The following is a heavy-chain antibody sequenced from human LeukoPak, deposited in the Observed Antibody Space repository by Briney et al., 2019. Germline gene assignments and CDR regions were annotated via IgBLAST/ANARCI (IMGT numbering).Heavy chain of an antibody. Sequence: GESLKISCKGSGYSFTSYWIAWVRQMPGKGLEWMGIIYPGDSDTRYSPSFQGQVTISADKSISTAYLQWSSLKASDTAMYYCARWGAVATLSYYYYYGMDVWGQGTTVTVSS. V-gene: IGHV5-51*01. CDR3: ARWGAVATLSYYYYYGMDV. CDR1: GYSFTSYW. J-gene: IGHJ6*02. D-gene: IGHD5-12*01. CDR2: IYPGDSDT.